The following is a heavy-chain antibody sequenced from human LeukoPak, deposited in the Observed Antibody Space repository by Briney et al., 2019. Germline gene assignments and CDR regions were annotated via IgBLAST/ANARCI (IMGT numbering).Heavy chain of an antibody. CDR2: IRPETGEP. V-gene: IGHV1-24*01. CDR1: GLGLSILS. J-gene: IGHJ4*02. CDR3: STDSGRSYFYFDF. Sequence: ASVKVSCKISGLGLSILSIHWMRQAPGKGLEWVGGIRPETGEPIFAQKFRGRVTITEDTFTDTGYLELRGLTSEDTAVYYCSTDSGRSYFYFDFWGQGTLVTVSS. D-gene: IGHD3-10*01.